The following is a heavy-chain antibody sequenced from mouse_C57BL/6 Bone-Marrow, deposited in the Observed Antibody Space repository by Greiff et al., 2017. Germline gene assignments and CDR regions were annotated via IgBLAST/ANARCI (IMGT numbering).Heavy chain of an antibody. D-gene: IGHD2-5*01. CDR3: ARPYYSNYWYFDV. CDR2: IYPGSGST. CDR1: GYTFTSYW. V-gene: IGHV1-55*01. J-gene: IGHJ1*03. Sequence: VQLQQSGAELVKPVASVKMSCKASGYTFTSYWITWVKQRPGQGLEWIGDIYPGSGSTNYNEKFKSKATLTVDTSSSTAYMQLSSLTSEDSAVYYCARPYYSNYWYFDVWGTGTTVTVSS.